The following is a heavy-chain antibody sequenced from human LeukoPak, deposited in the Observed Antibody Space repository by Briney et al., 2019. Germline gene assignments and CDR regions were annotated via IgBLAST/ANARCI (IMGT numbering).Heavy chain of an antibody. Sequence: GGSLRLSCAASGFTVSSNYMSWVRQAPGKGLEWVAVISYDGSNKYYADSVKGRFTISRDNSKNTLYLQMNSLRAEDTAVYYCASAGYSSGWAFDYWGQGTLVTVSS. V-gene: IGHV3-30*03. CDR2: ISYDGSNK. CDR1: GFTVSSNY. J-gene: IGHJ4*02. D-gene: IGHD6-19*01. CDR3: ASAGYSSGWAFDY.